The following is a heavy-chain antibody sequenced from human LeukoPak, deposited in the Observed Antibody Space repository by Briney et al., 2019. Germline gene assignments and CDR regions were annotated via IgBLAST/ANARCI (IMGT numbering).Heavy chain of an antibody. CDR1: GFRFSGYA. J-gene: IGHJ6*03. V-gene: IGHV3-23*01. Sequence: GGSLRLSCAGSGFRFSGYAMSWVRQAPGKGLDWVSTISGSGDTTYYADSVKGRFAISRDNAKNTLDLQMNSLTAEDTAVYYCAKGSAYYDFYYMVVCGKGTTVTVSS. CDR2: ISGSGDTT. CDR3: AKGSAYYDFYYMVV.